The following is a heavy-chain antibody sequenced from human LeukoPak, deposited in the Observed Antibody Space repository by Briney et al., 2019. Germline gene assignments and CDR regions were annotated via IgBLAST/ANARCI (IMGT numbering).Heavy chain of an antibody. V-gene: IGHV3-48*03. CDR3: ARDGALASKGDHYYGMDV. J-gene: IGHJ6*01. CDR2: ISSSGSTI. CDR1: AFTFSSYE. Sequence: PGGSLRLSCAASAFTFSSYEMNCVRQAPGKGLEWVSYISSSGSTIYYADSVEGRFTISRDNAKNSLYLQMNSLRAEDTAVYYCARDGALASKGDHYYGMDVWGQGTTVTVSS. D-gene: IGHD3-10*01.